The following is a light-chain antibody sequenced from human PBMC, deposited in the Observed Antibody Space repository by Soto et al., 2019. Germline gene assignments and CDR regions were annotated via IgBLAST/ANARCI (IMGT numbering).Light chain of an antibody. Sequence: DIQMSQSPSNLSASREDRVTITCRASQTISNWLAWYQQKPGKAPNLLIYAAPILQSGVPSRFSGSGSGTDFTLTITYLQPEDFATYYCQQANSFPWTFGQGTKVDNK. CDR3: QQANSFPWT. J-gene: IGKJ1*01. CDR1: QTISNW. CDR2: AAP. V-gene: IGKV1-12*01.